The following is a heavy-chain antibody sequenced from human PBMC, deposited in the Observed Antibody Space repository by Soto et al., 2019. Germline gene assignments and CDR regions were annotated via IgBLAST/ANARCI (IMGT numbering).Heavy chain of an antibody. Sequence: QVQLQESGPGLVKPSETLSLTWTVSGGSISSHHWSWIRQPPGKGPECIGSIHDSGSTTYNPSLKRRVTISVDTSKNQFSLSMTSVTAADTAVYYCARGGASSIWLDYWGQGILVTVSS. CDR2: IHDSGST. V-gene: IGHV4-59*11. CDR3: ARGGASSIWLDY. J-gene: IGHJ4*02. CDR1: GGSISSHH. D-gene: IGHD6-13*01.